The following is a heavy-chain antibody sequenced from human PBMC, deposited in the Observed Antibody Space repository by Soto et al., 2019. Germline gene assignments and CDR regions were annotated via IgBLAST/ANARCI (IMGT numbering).Heavy chain of an antibody. Sequence: GGSLRLSCAASGFTFSSYGMHWVRQAPGKGLEWVAVISYDGSNKYYADSVKGRFTISRDNSKNTLYLQMNSLRAEDTAVYYCANTVYNWNRYYYGMDVWGQGTTVTVSS. CDR2: ISYDGSNK. D-gene: IGHD1-20*01. CDR3: ANTVYNWNRYYYGMDV. CDR1: GFTFSSYG. J-gene: IGHJ6*02. V-gene: IGHV3-30*18.